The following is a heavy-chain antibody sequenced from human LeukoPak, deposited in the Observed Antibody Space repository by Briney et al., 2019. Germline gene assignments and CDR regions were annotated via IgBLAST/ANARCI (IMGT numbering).Heavy chain of an antibody. D-gene: IGHD4-11*01. CDR3: TADSPDYQEAVPGY. V-gene: IGHV3-23*01. Sequence: GGSLRLSCAASGFTFSGYAMSWVRQAPGRGLEWVSAIGGPGFTTFYAASVKGRFTISRDNSQNTLYLQMNSLTTEDTAVYYCTADSPDYQEAVPGYWGQGTLVTVSS. CDR2: IGGPGFTT. J-gene: IGHJ4*02. CDR1: GFTFSGYA.